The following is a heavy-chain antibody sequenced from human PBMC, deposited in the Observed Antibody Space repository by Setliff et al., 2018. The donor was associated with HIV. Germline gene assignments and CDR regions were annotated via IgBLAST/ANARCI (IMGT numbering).Heavy chain of an antibody. CDR1: GFTFSSYA. J-gene: IGHJ4*02. D-gene: IGHD3-22*01. CDR3: AKGLYYYDSSGYPY. CDR2: ISGSGGST. Sequence: GESLRLSCTASGFTFSSYAMSWVRQAPGKGLEWVSAISGSGGSTYYADSVKGRFTISRDNSKNTLYLQMNSLRAEDTAVYYCAKGLYYYDSSGYPYWGQGTLVTVSS. V-gene: IGHV3-23*01.